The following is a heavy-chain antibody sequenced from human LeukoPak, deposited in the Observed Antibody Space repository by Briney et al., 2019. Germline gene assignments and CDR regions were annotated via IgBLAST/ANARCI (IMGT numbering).Heavy chain of an antibody. CDR2: IYTSGST. J-gene: IGHJ4*02. CDR3: AREQDSSVWGELVK. CDR1: GGSMSSYY. Sequence: SETLSLTCTVSGGSMSSYYWRWIRQPAGKGLEWIGRIYTSGSTNYNPSLKSRVTMSVDTSKNQFSLKLSSVTAADTAVYYCAREQDSSVWGELVKWGQGTLVTVSS. V-gene: IGHV4-4*07. D-gene: IGHD6-19*01.